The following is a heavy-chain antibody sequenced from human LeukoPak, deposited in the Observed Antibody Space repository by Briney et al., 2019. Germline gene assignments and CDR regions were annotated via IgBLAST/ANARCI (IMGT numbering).Heavy chain of an antibody. D-gene: IGHD4-17*01. J-gene: IGHJ5*02. Sequence: SETLSLTCAVYGGSFSGYYWSWIRQPPGKGLEWIGEINHSGSTKYNSSLKSRVAISVDTSKNQLSLKLSSVTAADTAVYYCARDPARGGAEANWFDPWGQGTPVTVSS. CDR1: GGSFSGYY. CDR2: INHSGST. CDR3: ARDPARGGAEANWFDP. V-gene: IGHV4-34*01.